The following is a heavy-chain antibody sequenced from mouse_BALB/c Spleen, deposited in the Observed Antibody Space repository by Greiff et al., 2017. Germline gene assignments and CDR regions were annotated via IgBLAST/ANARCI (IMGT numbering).Heavy chain of an antibody. V-gene: IGHV1S29*02. CDR1: GYTFTDYN. CDR3: ARFYYRYDGFDY. J-gene: IGHJ2*01. Sequence: EVKLMESGPELVKPGASVKISCKASGYTFTDYNMHWVKQSHGKSLEWIGYIYPYNGGTGYNQKFKSKATLTVDNSSSTAYMELRSLTSEDSAVYYCARFYYRYDGFDYWGQGTTLTVSS. CDR2: IYPYNGGT. D-gene: IGHD2-14*01.